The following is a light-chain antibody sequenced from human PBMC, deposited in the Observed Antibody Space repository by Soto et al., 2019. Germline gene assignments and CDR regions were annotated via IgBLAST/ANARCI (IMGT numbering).Light chain of an antibody. J-gene: IGLJ1*01. CDR1: SSNIGSNT. CDR2: SNN. V-gene: IGLV1-44*01. CDR3: AAWDDSLNGFYV. Sequence: QSVLTQPPSASGTPGQRVTISCSGSSSNIGSNTVNWYQQLPGTAPNLLIYSNNQRPSGVPDRFSGSKSGTSASLAISGLQSEDEDDYYCAAWDDSLNGFYVFGTGTKVTVL.